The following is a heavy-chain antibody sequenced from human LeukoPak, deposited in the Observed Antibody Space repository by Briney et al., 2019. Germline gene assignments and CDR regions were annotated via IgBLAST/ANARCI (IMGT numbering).Heavy chain of an antibody. Sequence: ASVKVSCKASGYTFTGYYMHWVRQAPGQGLEWMGWINPNSGGTNYVQKFQGRVTMTTDTSTSTAYMELRGLRSDDTAVYYCARALYHTFDYWGQGTLVTVSS. CDR3: ARALYHTFDY. D-gene: IGHD2-2*01. CDR1: GYTFTGYY. V-gene: IGHV1-2*02. J-gene: IGHJ4*02. CDR2: INPNSGGT.